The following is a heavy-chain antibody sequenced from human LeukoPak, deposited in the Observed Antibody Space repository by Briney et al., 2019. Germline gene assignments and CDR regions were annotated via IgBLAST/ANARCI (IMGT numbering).Heavy chain of an antibody. CDR3: AKGQDYYYYYYMDV. CDR1: GLTVSSNC. Sequence: GGSLRLSCAASGLTVSSNCMSWVRQAPGKGLEWVSFIYSGGNTYYADSVKGRFTISRDNSKNTLYLQMNSLRAEDTAVYYCAKGQDYYYYYYMDVWGKGTTVTVSS. CDR2: IYSGGNT. J-gene: IGHJ6*03. V-gene: IGHV3-53*01.